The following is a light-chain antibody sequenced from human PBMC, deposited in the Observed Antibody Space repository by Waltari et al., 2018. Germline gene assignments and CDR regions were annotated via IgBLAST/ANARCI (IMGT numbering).Light chain of an antibody. CDR3: QQRNKWSVT. Sequence: DIVLTQSPATLSLSPGARATLSCRASQSVANYLAWYQQNPGHAPRLLIYDVSNRPTYIAARFMGSAFATDFTLAISDLKPEDIAVYYCQQRNKWSVTFRGGTKVESK. J-gene: IGKJ4*01. V-gene: IGKV3-11*01. CDR2: DVS. CDR1: QSVANY.